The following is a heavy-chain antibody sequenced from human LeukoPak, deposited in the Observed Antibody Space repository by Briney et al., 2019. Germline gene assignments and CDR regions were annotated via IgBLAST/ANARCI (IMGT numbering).Heavy chain of an antibody. CDR3: VRLRRNSDTSGFYYYYDF. V-gene: IGHV3-21*01. J-gene: IGHJ4*02. Sequence: AGGSLRLSCAASGYTFSSYSINWVRQAPGKGLEWVSPISVRSNYIYYADSVRGRFRISRDDARDSLYLQMNSLRAEDTAVYYCVRLRRNSDTSGFYYYYDFWGQGTLVTVPS. D-gene: IGHD3-22*01. CDR1: GYTFSSYS. CDR2: ISVRSNYI.